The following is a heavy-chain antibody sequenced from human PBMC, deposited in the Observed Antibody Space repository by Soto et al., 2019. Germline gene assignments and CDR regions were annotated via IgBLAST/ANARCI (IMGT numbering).Heavy chain of an antibody. J-gene: IGHJ4*02. CDR3: ARERIVGDFQGFDY. Sequence: SETLSLTCTVSVGSINSGDYYWSWIRQPPGKGLEWIGYIYYTGTTYYNLSLKGRLTISVDTSKNQFSLEMCSVTAADTAVYYCARERIVGDFQGFDYWGQGTPVPVSS. D-gene: IGHD1-26*01. CDR1: VGSINSGDYY. CDR2: IYYTGTT. V-gene: IGHV4-30-4*01.